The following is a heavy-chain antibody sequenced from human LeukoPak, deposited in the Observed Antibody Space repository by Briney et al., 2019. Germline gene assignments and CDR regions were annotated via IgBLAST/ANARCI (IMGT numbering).Heavy chain of an antibody. J-gene: IGHJ4*02. CDR1: GFTLSNYW. D-gene: IGHD5-18*01. V-gene: IGHV3-7*01. Sequence: GGSLRLSCAVSGFTLSNYWMTWVRQAPGKGLEWVANIKEDGSEKNYVDSVKGRFTISRDNAKNSLYLQMTSLRAEDTALYYCARDRSRLYSYGYGEDCWGQGTLVAVSS. CDR3: ARDRSRLYSYGYGEDC. CDR2: IKEDGSEK.